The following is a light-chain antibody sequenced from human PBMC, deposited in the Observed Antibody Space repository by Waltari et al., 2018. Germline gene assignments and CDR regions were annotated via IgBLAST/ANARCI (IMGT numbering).Light chain of an antibody. CDR2: GAS. V-gene: IGKV3-15*01. Sequence: EIVVTQSPATLSVSQGERATLSCRASQSVSSNLAWYQQKPGQAPRLLIYGASTRATGIPARFSGSGSGTEFTLTISSLQSEDFAVYYCQQYNNWPPGTFGPGTKVDIK. CDR3: QQYNNWPPGT. CDR1: QSVSSN. J-gene: IGKJ3*01.